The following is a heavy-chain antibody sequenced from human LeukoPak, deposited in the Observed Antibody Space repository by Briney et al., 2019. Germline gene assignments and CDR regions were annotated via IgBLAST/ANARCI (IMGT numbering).Heavy chain of an antibody. V-gene: IGHV3-23*01. D-gene: IGHD5-24*01. J-gene: IGHJ4*02. CDR2: FSGTGATT. CDR3: ARRDGYSMDY. Sequence: GGSLRLSCAASGFIFSSYAMNWVRQAPGKGLEWVSGFSGTGATTNYADSVKGRFTISRDTSKNTLYLQMDSLRAGDTALYYCARRDGYSMDYWGQGTLVTVSS. CDR1: GFIFSSYA.